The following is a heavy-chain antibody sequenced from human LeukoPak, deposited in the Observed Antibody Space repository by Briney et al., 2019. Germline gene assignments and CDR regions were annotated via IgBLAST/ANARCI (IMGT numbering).Heavy chain of an antibody. CDR3: TREGQQPAMDV. CDR1: GFNFSSNG. Sequence: GGSLRLSCVASGFNFSSNGMTWVRQAPGKGLEWVSGISGRGDNTDYADSVKGRFTISRDNAKNSLYLQMNSLRAEDTAVYYCTREGQQPAMDVWGKGTTVTVSS. CDR2: ISGRGDNT. J-gene: IGHJ6*03. D-gene: IGHD6-13*01. V-gene: IGHV3-23*01.